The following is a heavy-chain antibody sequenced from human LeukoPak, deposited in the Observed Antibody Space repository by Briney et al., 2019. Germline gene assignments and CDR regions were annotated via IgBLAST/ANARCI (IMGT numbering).Heavy chain of an antibody. CDR1: VFTFSSYE. V-gene: IGHV3-48*03. CDR2: ISSSGNTI. CDR3: AKADYSNIPDY. D-gene: IGHD4-11*01. Sequence: GGSLRLSCAASVFTFSSYEMNWVRQPPGKGLEWVSYISSSGNTIYYADSVKGRFTISRDNAKNSLYLQMNSLRTEDTALYYCAKADYSNIPDYWGQGTLVTVSS. J-gene: IGHJ4*02.